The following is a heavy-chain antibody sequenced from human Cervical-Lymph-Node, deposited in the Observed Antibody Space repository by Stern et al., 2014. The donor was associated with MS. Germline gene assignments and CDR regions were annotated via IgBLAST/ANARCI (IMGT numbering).Heavy chain of an antibody. Sequence: EDQLVESGGGLAKHGGSLRLSCAASGFTFSNAWMSWVRQAPGKGLEWVGRIKSKTDGGTTDYAAAVKGRFTISRDDSKNTLYLQMNSLKTEDTAVYYCTTDLLFITIFGVVNYYWGQGTLVTVSS. CDR2: IKSKTDGGTT. V-gene: IGHV3-15*01. CDR3: TTDLLFITIFGVVNYY. CDR1: GFTFSNAW. J-gene: IGHJ4*02. D-gene: IGHD3-3*01.